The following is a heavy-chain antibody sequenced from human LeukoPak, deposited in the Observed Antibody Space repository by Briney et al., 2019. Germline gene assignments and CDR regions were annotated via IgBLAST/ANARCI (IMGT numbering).Heavy chain of an antibody. CDR3: AREGVNSGSYHWFDP. D-gene: IGHD3-10*01. J-gene: IGHJ5*02. Sequence: PSETLSLTCTVSGGSISSSSYYWGWIRQPPGKGPEWIGSIYYSGSTYYNPSLKSRVTISVDTSKNQFSLKLSSVTAADTAVYYCAREGVNSGSYHWFDPWGQGTLITVSS. CDR1: GGSISSSSYY. V-gene: IGHV4-39*02. CDR2: IYYSGST.